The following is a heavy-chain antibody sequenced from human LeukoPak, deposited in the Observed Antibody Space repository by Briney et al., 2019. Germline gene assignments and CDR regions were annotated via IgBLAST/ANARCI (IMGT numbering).Heavy chain of an antibody. J-gene: IGHJ3*02. D-gene: IGHD2-8*01. CDR2: IRQDGSKI. CDR1: GFTFSTYW. V-gene: IGHV3-7*01. CDR3: ARDENGAFDI. Sequence: GGSLRLSCAASGFTFSTYWMSWVRQAPGKGLEWVANIRQDGSKIYYVDSVKGRFTISRDNAKNSLYLQMNNLRAEDTAVYYCARDENGAFDIWGQGTMVTVSS.